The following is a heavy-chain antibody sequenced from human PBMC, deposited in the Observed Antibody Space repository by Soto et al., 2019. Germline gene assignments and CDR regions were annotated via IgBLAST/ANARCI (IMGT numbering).Heavy chain of an antibody. CDR1: GFTFSSYS. J-gene: IGHJ6*02. CDR3: ARVDSSGWQPSPYYGMDV. V-gene: IGHV3-48*02. CDR2: ISSSSSTI. D-gene: IGHD6-19*01. Sequence: GGSLRLSCAASGFTFSSYSMNWVRQAPGKGLEWVSYISSSSSTIYYADSVKGRFTISRDNAKNSLYLQMNSLRDEDTAVYYCARVDSSGWQPSPYYGMDVWGQGTTVTVSS.